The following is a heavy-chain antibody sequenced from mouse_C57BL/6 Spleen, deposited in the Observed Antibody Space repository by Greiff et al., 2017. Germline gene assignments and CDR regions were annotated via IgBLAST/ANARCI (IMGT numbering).Heavy chain of an antibody. J-gene: IGHJ1*03. Sequence: VHLVESGPELVKPGASVKLSCKASGYTFTSYDINWVKQRPGQGLEWIGWIYPRDGSTKYNEKFKGKATLTVDTSSSTAYMELHSLTSEDSAVYFCARRHNWDGRGYFDVWGTGTTVTVSS. CDR2: IYPRDGST. CDR3: ARRHNWDGRGYFDV. V-gene: IGHV1-85*01. D-gene: IGHD4-1*01. CDR1: GYTFTSYD.